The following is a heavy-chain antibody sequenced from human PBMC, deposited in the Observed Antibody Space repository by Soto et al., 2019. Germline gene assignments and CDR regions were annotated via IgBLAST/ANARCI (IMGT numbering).Heavy chain of an antibody. Sequence: PSETLSLTCTVSGGSISSGGYYWSWIRQHPGKGLEWIGYIYYSGSTYYNPSLKSRVTISVDTSKNQFSLKLSSVTAADTAVYYCARMAIWSGYHNPWFDPWGQGTLVTVS. CDR2: IYYSGST. CDR3: ARMAIWSGYHNPWFDP. CDR1: GGSISSGGYY. V-gene: IGHV4-31*03. J-gene: IGHJ5*02. D-gene: IGHD3-3*01.